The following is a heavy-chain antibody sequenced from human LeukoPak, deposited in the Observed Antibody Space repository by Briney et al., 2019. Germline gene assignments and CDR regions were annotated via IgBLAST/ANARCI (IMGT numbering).Heavy chain of an antibody. CDR3: ARDRIEQQRTLGRSTNYYSYYYMDV. CDR2: IRYDGSNK. Sequence: GRSLRLSCAASGFTFSSYGMHWVRQAPGKGLEWVAFIRYDGSNKYYADSVKGRFTISRDNSKNTLYLQMNSLRAEDTAVYYCARDRIEQQRTLGRSTNYYSYYYMDVWGKGTTVTVSS. J-gene: IGHJ6*03. D-gene: IGHD6-13*01. V-gene: IGHV3-30*02. CDR1: GFTFSSYG.